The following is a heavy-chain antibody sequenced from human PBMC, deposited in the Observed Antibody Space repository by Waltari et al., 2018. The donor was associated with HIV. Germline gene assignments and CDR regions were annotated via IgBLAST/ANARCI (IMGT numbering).Heavy chain of an antibody. CDR3: AKDSYEESYGRGMGG. D-gene: IGHD3-10*01. CDR2: LGGSCGVT. CDR1: GFGVSDFG. J-gene: IGHJ6*02. Sequence: EVPLVESGGGMVQLGGSLRLPRAAGGFGVSDFGITLVRQTPGKGVGWGGVLGGSCGVTRDADSVKGPFTSYRDNTKNTLFLQLSSLRGEDTAVDCCAKDSYEESYGRGMGGWGQGTSVTVSS. V-gene: IGHV3-23*04.